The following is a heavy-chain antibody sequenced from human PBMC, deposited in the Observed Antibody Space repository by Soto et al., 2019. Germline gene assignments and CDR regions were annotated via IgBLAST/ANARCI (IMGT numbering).Heavy chain of an antibody. CDR3: APSYDDFPSGYYVWFDP. CDR2: IYYSGST. CDR1: GGSVSSGSYY. Sequence: SETLSLTCTVSGGSVSSGSYYWSWIRQPPGKGLEWIGYIYYSGSTNYNPSLKSRVTISVDTSKNQFSLKLSSVTAADTAVYYCAPSYDDFPSGYYVWFDPWGQGTLVTAPQ. V-gene: IGHV4-61*01. D-gene: IGHD3-3*01. J-gene: IGHJ5*02.